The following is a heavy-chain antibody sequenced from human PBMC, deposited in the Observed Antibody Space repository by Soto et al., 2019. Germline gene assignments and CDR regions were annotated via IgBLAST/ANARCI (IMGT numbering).Heavy chain of an antibody. J-gene: IGHJ6*02. CDR3: ARDLVLYGLDV. CDR2: ILPGFGSA. CDR1: GGTFSTYT. V-gene: IGHV1-69*06. Sequence: VQLVQSGAEVKKPGSSVKVSCKASGGTFSTYTISWVRRAPGQGLEWMGGILPGFGSANYAQKFQDRVTITADNSTSTAYMELSSLRSEDTAVYYCARDLVLYGLDVWGQGTTVTVSS. D-gene: IGHD6-13*01.